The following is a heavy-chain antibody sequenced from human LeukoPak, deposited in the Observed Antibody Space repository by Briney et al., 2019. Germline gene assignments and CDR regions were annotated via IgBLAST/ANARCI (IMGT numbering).Heavy chain of an antibody. V-gene: IGHV3-23*01. CDR2: ISGSGGTT. D-gene: IGHD6-19*01. CDR1: GFTFSSYA. J-gene: IGHJ5*02. CDR3: AKGSGSGWYGWFAP. Sequence: GGSLRLSCAASGFTFSSYAMSWVRQAPGKGLEWVSAISGSGGTTYYADSVKGRFTISRDNSKNTFYLQMNTLRADDTAVYYCAKGSGSGWYGWFAPWGQGTLVTVSS.